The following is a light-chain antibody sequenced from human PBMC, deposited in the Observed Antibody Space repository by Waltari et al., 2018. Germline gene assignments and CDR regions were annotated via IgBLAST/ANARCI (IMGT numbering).Light chain of an antibody. CDR2: DVS. Sequence: QSALTQPRSVSGSPGQSVTISCTGTSSDVGGYNYVSWFQQHPGKATKLMIHDVSNRPSVFPDRFSGSNSVNTASLTISGLQADDETDYYCCSYAGRYTWVFGGGTKLTVL. J-gene: IGLJ3*02. CDR3: CSYAGRYTWV. V-gene: IGLV2-11*01. CDR1: SSDVGGYNY.